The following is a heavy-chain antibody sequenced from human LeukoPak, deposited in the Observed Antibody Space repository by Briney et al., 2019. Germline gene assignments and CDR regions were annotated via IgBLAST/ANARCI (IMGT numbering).Heavy chain of an antibody. D-gene: IGHD3-22*01. CDR3: AGSPSSYYYDSSGYPHY. CDR2: IYTSGST. V-gene: IGHV4-4*07. J-gene: IGHJ4*02. CDR1: GGSISSYY. Sequence: PSETLSLTCTVSGGSISSYYWSWIRQPAGKGLEWIGRIYTSGSTNYNPSLKSRVTMSVDTSKNQFSLKLSSVTAADTAVYYCAGSPSSYYYDSSGYPHYWGQGTLVTVSS.